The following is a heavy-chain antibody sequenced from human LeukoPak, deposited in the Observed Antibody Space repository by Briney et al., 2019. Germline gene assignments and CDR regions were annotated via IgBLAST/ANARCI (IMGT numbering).Heavy chain of an antibody. CDR3: ARTRREWSGYLYV. D-gene: IGHD3-3*01. V-gene: IGHV4-4*09. J-gene: IGHJ6*04. Sequence: SETLSLTCTVSGGSISSYYWSWIRQPPGKGLEWIGYIYTSGSTNYNPSLKSRVTISVDTSKNQFSLKLSSVTAADTAVYYCARTRREWSGYLYVWGKGTTVTVSS. CDR2: IYTSGST. CDR1: GGSISSYY.